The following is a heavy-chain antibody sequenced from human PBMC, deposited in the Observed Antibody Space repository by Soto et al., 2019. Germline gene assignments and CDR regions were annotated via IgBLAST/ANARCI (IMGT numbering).Heavy chain of an antibody. J-gene: IGHJ6*02. V-gene: IGHV3-30*18. CDR3: AKDRRELRAYYYGMDV. D-gene: IGHD1-26*01. CDR2: ISYDGSNK. CDR1: GLTFSSYG. Sequence: GGSLRLSCAASGLTFSSYGMHWVRQAPGKGLEWVAVISYDGSNKYYADSVKGRFTISRDNSKNTLYLQMNSLRAEDTAVYYCAKDRRELRAYYYGMDVWGQGTTVTVSS.